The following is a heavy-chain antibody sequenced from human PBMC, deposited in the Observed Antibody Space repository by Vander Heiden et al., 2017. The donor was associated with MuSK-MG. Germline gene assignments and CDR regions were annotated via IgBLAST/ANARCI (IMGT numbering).Heavy chain of an antibody. CDR2: FYHSGNI. Sequence: QVQLQESGPGLVKPAETLSLTFAFYGNSISSGNYWVWSRQPPGKGLEGIGSFYHSGNIQYNPSLKSRLTISVDMSINQFSLKLASLTAADTAVYYCARHGVCSGGSCSYYFDSWGQGTLVTVSS. V-gene: IGHV4-38-2*01. CDR3: ARHGVCSGGSCSYYFDS. D-gene: IGHD2-15*01. CDR1: GNSISSGNY. J-gene: IGHJ4*02.